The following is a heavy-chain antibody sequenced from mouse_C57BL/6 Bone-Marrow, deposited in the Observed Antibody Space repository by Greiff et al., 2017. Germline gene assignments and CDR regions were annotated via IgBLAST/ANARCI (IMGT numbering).Heavy chain of an antibody. CDR2: IYPGDGDT. Sequence: QVQLQQSGAELVKPGASVKISCKASGYAFSSYWMNWVKQRPGKGLEWIGQIYPGDGDTNYNGKFKGKATLTADKSSSTAYLQLSSLTSEDSAVYLCARCRSSGPYFDVWGTGTTLTVSS. CDR1: GYAFSSYW. V-gene: IGHV1-80*01. CDR3: ARCRSSGPYFDV. D-gene: IGHD1-1*01. J-gene: IGHJ1*03.